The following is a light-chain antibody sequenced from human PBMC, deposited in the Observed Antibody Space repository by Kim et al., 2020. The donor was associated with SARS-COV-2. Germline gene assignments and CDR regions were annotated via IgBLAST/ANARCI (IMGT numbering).Light chain of an antibody. CDR2: EVY. CDR3: CSNAGTYTSV. J-gene: IGLJ2*01. V-gene: IGLV2-11*03. CDR1: RIEVGGNDY. Sequence: GQTVTISYTGARIEVGGNDYVSWYQQQPGQAPKLMIYEVYKRPSGVPGRFSASKSGNPASLTNSGLQAEDEADYYCCSNAGTYTSVFGGGAQLTIL.